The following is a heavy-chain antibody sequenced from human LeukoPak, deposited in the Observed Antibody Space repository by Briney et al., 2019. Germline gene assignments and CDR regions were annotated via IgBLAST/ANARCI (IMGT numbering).Heavy chain of an antibody. CDR1: GFTFSSYG. V-gene: IGHV3-48*02. D-gene: IGHD3-22*01. CDR2: ISSSSSTI. Sequence: PGGSLRLSCAASGFTFSSYGMHWVRQAPGKGLEWVSYISSSSSTIYYADSVKGRFTISRDNAKNSLYLQMNSLRDEDTAVYYCARDYYYDSSGYYYDAFDIWGQGTMVTVSS. CDR3: ARDYYYDSSGYYYDAFDI. J-gene: IGHJ3*02.